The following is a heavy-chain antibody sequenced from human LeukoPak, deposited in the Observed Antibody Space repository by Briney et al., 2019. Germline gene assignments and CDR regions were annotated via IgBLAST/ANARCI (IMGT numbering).Heavy chain of an antibody. Sequence: SVKVSCKASGGTFSSYAISWVRQAPGQGLEWMGGIIPIFGTANYAQKFQGRVTITADKSTSTAYMELSSLRSEDTAVYYCARGSVAGRQRAPPKEWFDPWGQGTLVTVSS. J-gene: IGHJ5*02. CDR3: ARGSVAGRQRAPPKEWFDP. D-gene: IGHD6-6*01. CDR2: IIPIFGTA. V-gene: IGHV1-69*06. CDR1: GGTFSSYA.